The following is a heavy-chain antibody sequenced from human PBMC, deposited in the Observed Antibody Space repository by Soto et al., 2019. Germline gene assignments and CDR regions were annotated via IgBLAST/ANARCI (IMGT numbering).Heavy chain of an antibody. CDR2: IHPSDFDT. CDR1: GYSFTSYW. CDR3: AIHSTGYEDS. V-gene: IGHV5-51*01. D-gene: IGHD5-12*01. Sequence: GESLKISCKGSGYSFTSYWIGWERQMPGKGLEWMGIIHPSDFDTRYSPSFQGQVTISADKSISTAYLQWSSLRASDTAMYYCAIHSTGYEDSWGQGTLVTVSS. J-gene: IGHJ5*02.